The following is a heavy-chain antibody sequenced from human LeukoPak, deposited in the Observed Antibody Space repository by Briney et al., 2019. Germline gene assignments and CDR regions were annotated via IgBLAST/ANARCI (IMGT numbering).Heavy chain of an antibody. J-gene: IGHJ4*02. CDR1: GYTFTSYG. CDR3: ARARGITMIVVPPGPY. CDR2: ISACNGTT. V-gene: IGHV1-18*01. D-gene: IGHD3-22*01. Sequence: ASVKVSCKASGYTFTSYGISWVRQAPGQGLEWMGWISACNGTTNYAQKLQGRVTMTTDTSTSTAYMELRSLRSDDTAVYYCARARGITMIVVPPGPYWGQGTLVTVSS.